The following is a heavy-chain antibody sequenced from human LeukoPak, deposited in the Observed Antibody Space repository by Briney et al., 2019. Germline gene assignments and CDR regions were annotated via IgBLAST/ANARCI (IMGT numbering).Heavy chain of an antibody. CDR1: GGSMSSVSNF. V-gene: IGHV4-61*02. CDR2: IHTSGNP. Sequence: SETLSLTCTVSGGSMSSVSNFWSWIRQPAGKGLEWIGRIHTSGNPNYNPSLKSRVTISVDTSRNQFSLKLSSVTAADTAVYYCARDEDTGTAPFDYWGQGTLVTVSS. D-gene: IGHD6-13*01. J-gene: IGHJ4*02. CDR3: ARDEDTGTAPFDY.